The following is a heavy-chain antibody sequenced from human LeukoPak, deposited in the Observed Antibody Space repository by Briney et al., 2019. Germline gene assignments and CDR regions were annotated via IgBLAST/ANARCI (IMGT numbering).Heavy chain of an antibody. J-gene: IGHJ4*02. D-gene: IGHD5-18*01. Sequence: SETLSLTCAVYGYSISSGYYWGWIRQPPGQGLEWIGTISDSGSAYYNPSLKSRVTISLDTSKNQFSLRLSSVTAADTAVYYCARHPIGTAMVSYFDYWGQGTLVTVSS. CDR2: ISDSGSA. CDR3: ARHPIGTAMVSYFDY. V-gene: IGHV4-38-2*01. CDR1: GYSISSGYY.